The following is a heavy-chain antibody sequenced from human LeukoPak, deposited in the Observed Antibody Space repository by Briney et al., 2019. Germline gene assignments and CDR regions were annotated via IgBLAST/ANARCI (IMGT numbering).Heavy chain of an antibody. CDR2: INPSGGGT. CDR3: ARGQNKCLGH. J-gene: IGHJ4*02. CDR1: GGTFSSYA. Sequence: ASVKVSCKASGGTFSSYAISWVRQAPGQGLEWMGVINPSGGGTTYAQRFQGRVTMTRDTSTSTVHMELSSLRSEDTAVYYCARGQNKCLGHWGQGTLVTVSS. D-gene: IGHD2/OR15-2a*01. V-gene: IGHV1-46*01.